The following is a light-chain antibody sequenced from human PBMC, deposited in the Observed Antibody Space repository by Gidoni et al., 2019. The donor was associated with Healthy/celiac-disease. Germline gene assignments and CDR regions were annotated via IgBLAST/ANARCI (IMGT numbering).Light chain of an antibody. Sequence: DIQLTQSPSSLSASVGDRVTITCRASQSISSYLTWYQQKPGKAPKLLLYAASSVQSGVPSRFSGSGAGTDFTLTISSLQPEDFATYYCQQSYRTPLTFGGGTKVEIK. CDR1: QSISSY. CDR3: QQSYRTPLT. J-gene: IGKJ4*01. V-gene: IGKV1-39*01. CDR2: AAS.